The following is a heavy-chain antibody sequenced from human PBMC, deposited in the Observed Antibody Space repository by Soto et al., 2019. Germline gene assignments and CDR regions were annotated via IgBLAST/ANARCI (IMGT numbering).Heavy chain of an antibody. CDR3: ARDGGHGYNHLYYGMDV. Sequence: GGSLRLSCAASGFTVSSNYMSWARQAPGKGLEWVSVIYSGGSTYYADSVKGRFTISRDNSKNTLYLQMNSLRAEDTAVYYCARDGGHGYNHLYYGMDVWGQGTTVTVSS. V-gene: IGHV3-53*01. CDR1: GFTVSSNY. CDR2: IYSGGST. J-gene: IGHJ6*02. D-gene: IGHD5-12*01.